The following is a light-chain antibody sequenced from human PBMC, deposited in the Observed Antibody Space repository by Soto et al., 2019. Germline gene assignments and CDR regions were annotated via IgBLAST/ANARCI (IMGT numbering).Light chain of an antibody. J-gene: IGKJ4*01. Sequence: DIQMTQSPSSPSASVGDRVTITCRASQGISNSLAWYQQKPGKVPELLIYAAHTLQSGVPSRFSGSGSGTDFTLTIRSLQPEDVATYYCQKYNSAPLTFGGGTRWIS. CDR1: QGISNS. CDR2: AAH. CDR3: QKYNSAPLT. V-gene: IGKV1-27*01.